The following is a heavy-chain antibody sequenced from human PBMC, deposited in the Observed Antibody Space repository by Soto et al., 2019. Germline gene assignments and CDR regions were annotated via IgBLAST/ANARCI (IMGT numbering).Heavy chain of an antibody. CDR2: IYYSGST. J-gene: IGHJ4*02. Sequence: TSETLSLTCTVSVGSISSGGYYWSWIRQHPGKGLEWIGYIYYSGSTYYNPSLKSRVTISVDTSKNQFSLKLSSVTAADTAVYYCARDHDSSSSHWGQGTLVTVSS. CDR3: ARDHDSSSSH. V-gene: IGHV4-31*03. CDR1: VGSISSGGYY. D-gene: IGHD6-6*01.